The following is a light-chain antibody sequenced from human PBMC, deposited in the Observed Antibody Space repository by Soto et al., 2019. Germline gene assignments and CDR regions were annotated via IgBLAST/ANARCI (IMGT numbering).Light chain of an antibody. Sequence: EIVLTQSPGTLSLSPGEGATLSCRASQSVNKYLSWYQQKPGQAPRVTIYGASIRATGIPDTISGSGSGTDFTLPISRMETEDFAVYYCQQYDSAPYTLGQGTQLEI. CDR2: GAS. V-gene: IGKV3-20*01. J-gene: IGKJ2*01. CDR1: QSVNKY. CDR3: QQYDSAPYT.